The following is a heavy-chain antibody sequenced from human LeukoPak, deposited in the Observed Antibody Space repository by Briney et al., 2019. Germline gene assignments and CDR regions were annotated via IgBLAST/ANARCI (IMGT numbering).Heavy chain of an antibody. CDR3: ARRLASVATAGYWFDP. CDR2: IYYSGST. Sequence: PSETLSLTCTVSGGSISSYYWSWIRQPPGKGLEWIGYIYYSGSTNYSPSLKSRVTISVDTSKNQFSLKLSSVTAADTAVYYCARRLASVATAGYWFDPWGQGTLVTVSS. D-gene: IGHD6-13*01. CDR1: GGSISSYY. V-gene: IGHV4-59*01. J-gene: IGHJ5*02.